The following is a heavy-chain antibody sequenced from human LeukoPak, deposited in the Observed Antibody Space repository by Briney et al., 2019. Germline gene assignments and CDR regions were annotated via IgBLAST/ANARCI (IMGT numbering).Heavy chain of an antibody. CDR3: ARTAYYYDSSGYVGY. Sequence: GGSLRLSCAASGFTFSSYWMSWVRQAPGKGLEWVANIKQDGSEKYYVDSVKGRFTISRDNAKNSLYLQMNSLRAEDTAVYYCARTAYYYDSSGYVGYWGQGTLVTVSS. J-gene: IGHJ4*02. CDR1: GFTFSSYW. CDR2: IKQDGSEK. V-gene: IGHV3-7*01. D-gene: IGHD3-22*01.